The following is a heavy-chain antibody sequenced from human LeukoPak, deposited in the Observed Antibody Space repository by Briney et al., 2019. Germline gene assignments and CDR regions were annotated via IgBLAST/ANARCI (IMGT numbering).Heavy chain of an antibody. CDR1: GFTFSNYW. J-gene: IGHJ4*02. CDR3: ARGGALAGGHFDS. CDR2: INSDGSRI. Sequence: GGSLRLSCAASGFTFSNYWMHWVRQAPGKGLVWVSHINSDGSRINYADSVKGRFTMSRDNAKNSLYLQMNTLRAEDTAVYYCARGGALAGGHFDSWGQGTLASVSS. D-gene: IGHD4-23*01. V-gene: IGHV3-74*01.